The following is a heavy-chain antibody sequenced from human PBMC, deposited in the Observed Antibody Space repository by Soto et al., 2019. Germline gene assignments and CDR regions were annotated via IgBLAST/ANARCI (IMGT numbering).Heavy chain of an antibody. V-gene: IGHV5-10-1*01. CDR1: GYSFTSHW. D-gene: IGHD3-10*01. CDR3: ARHHVVRGKGDGMDV. CDR2: IDPSDSYT. J-gene: IGHJ6*02. Sequence: GESLKISCKGSGYSFTSHWTSWVRQMPGKGLEWMGRIDPSDSYTNYSPSFQGHVTISADKSISTAYLQWSSLKASDTAMYYCARHHVVRGKGDGMDVWGQGTTVTVSS.